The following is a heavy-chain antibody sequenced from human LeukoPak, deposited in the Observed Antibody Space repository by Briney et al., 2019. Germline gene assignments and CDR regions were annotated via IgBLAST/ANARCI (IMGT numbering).Heavy chain of an antibody. J-gene: IGHJ4*02. CDR3: AKESSGYYYDFDY. CDR1: GFTFSSYA. CDR2: ISGSGSTT. D-gene: IGHD3-22*01. Sequence: GGSLRLSCAASGFTFSSYAMSWVRQAPGKGLEWVSTISGSGSTTYHADSVKDRFTISRDSSKNTLYLQMNSLRAENTAVYYCAKESSGYYYDFDYWGQGTLVTVSS. V-gene: IGHV3-23*01.